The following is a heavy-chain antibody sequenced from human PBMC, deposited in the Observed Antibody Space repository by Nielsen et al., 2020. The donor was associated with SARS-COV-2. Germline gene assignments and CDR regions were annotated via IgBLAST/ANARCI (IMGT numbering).Heavy chain of an antibody. CDR3: ARVGNGEFDP. J-gene: IGHJ5*02. Sequence: SETLSLTCTVSGGSISSGGYYWSWIRQHPGKGLEWIGYIYYSGSTNYNPSLKSRVTISVDTSKNQFSLKLSSVTAADTAVYYCARVGNGEFDPWGQGTLVTVSS. CDR1: GGSISSGGYY. V-gene: IGHV4-61*08. CDR2: IYYSGST. D-gene: IGHD1-1*01.